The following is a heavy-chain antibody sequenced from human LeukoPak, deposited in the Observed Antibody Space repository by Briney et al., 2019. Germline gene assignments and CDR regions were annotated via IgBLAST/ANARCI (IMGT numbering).Heavy chain of an antibody. V-gene: IGHV3-49*04. D-gene: IGHD3-22*01. J-gene: IGHJ1*01. CDR1: GFTFSSYG. CDR3: ESSYDSSGYSVQH. CDR2: IRSKAYGGTT. Sequence: PGGSLRLSCAASGFTFSSYGMHWVRLAPGKGLEWVGFIRSKAYGGTTEYAASVKGRFTISRDDSKSIAYLQMNSLKTEDTAVYYCESSYDSSGYSVQHWGQGTLVTVSS.